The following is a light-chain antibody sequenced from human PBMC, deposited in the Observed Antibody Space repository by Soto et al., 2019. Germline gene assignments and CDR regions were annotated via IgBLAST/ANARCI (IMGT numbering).Light chain of an antibody. J-gene: IGKJ1*01. V-gene: IGKV3-15*01. CDR3: QQYNNWPRT. Sequence: EIVMTQSPATLSVSPGERATLSCRASQSVSSNLAWYQQKPGQAPRLLIYGASTRATGIPARFSGSGSGTEFTLTFSSVQSEDFAVYYCQQYNNWPRTFGQGTKVEIK. CDR2: GAS. CDR1: QSVSSN.